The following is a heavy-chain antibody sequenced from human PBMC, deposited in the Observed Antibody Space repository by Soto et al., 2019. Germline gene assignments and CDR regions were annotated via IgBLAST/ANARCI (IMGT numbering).Heavy chain of an antibody. CDR3: AREAYGDYNAFDI. J-gene: IGHJ3*02. D-gene: IGHD4-17*01. CDR1: GGSFSGYY. Sequence: SETLSLTCAVYGGSFSGYYWSWIRQPPGKGLEWIGYIYYSGSTNYNPSLKSRVTISVDTSKNQFSLKLSSVTAADTAVYYCAREAYGDYNAFDIWGQGTMVTVSS. V-gene: IGHV4-59*01. CDR2: IYYSGST.